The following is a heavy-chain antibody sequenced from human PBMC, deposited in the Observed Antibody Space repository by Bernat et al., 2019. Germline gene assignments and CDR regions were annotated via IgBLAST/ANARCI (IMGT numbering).Heavy chain of an antibody. Sequence: QVQLVESGGGVVQPGRSLRLSCAASGFNFSSYGMHWVRQAPGKGLEWVAVISYDGSNTYYADSVKGRFTISRDNSKNTLYLQMNSLRAEDTAVYYCAKLYYYGSGYMGAFDYWGQGTLVTVSS. CDR3: AKLYYYGSGYMGAFDY. D-gene: IGHD3-10*01. V-gene: IGHV3-30*18. CDR1: GFNFSSYG. J-gene: IGHJ4*02. CDR2: ISYDGSNT.